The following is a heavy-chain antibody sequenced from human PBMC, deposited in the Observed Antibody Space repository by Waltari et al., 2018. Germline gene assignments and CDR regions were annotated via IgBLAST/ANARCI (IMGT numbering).Heavy chain of an antibody. Sequence: QVQLVESGGGVVQPGRSLRLSCAAPGFTFNNSVIHWVRQAPGKGLEWVAVVSYDGANKYYADSVKGRFTISRDTSRNTLYVEMNSLRAEDTAVYYCARGSFWSGYYKGEGGFDYWGQGILVTVSS. CDR3: ARGSFWSGYYKGEGGFDY. V-gene: IGHV3-30-3*01. CDR2: VSYDGANK. CDR1: GFTFNNSV. D-gene: IGHD3-3*01. J-gene: IGHJ4*02.